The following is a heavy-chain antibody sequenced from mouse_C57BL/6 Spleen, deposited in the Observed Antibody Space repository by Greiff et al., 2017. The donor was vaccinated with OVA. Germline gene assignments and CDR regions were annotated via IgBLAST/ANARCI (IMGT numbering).Heavy chain of an antibody. V-gene: IGHV1-26*01. CDR3: ARGAITTAFDY. CDR2: INPNNGGT. D-gene: IGHD1-2*01. Sequence: EVQLQQSGPELVKPGASVKISCKASGYTFTDYYMNWVKQSHGKSLEWIGDINPNNGGTSYNQKFKGKATLTVDKSSSTAYMELRSLTSEDSAVYYCARGAITTAFDYWGQGTTLTVSS. J-gene: IGHJ2*01. CDR1: GYTFTDYY.